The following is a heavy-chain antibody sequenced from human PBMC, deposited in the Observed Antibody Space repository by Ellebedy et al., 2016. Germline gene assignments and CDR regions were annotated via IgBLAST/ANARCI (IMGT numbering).Heavy chain of an antibody. CDR3: TTVYRYNYDSV. Sequence: GESLKISCAASGFTFSNAWMNWVRQAPGKGLEWVGRIKSNTDGGAADYAAPVKGRFTISRDDSKNTLYLQMNSLKTEDTAVYFCTTVYRYNYDSVWGQGTPVTVSS. J-gene: IGHJ4*02. CDR2: IKSNTDGGAA. D-gene: IGHD5-18*01. CDR1: GFTFSNAW. V-gene: IGHV3-15*01.